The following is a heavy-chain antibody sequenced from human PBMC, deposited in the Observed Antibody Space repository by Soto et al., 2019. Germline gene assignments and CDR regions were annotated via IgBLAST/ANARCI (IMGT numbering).Heavy chain of an antibody. D-gene: IGHD2-2*01. CDR2: IIPIFGTA. Sequence: RASVKVSCKASGGTFSSYAISWVRQAPGQGLELMGGIIPIFGTANYAQKFQGRVTITADESTSTAYMELSSLRSEDTAVYYCARGLPEDIVVVPASPASYNWFDPWGQGTLVTVYS. CDR1: GGTFSSYA. J-gene: IGHJ5*02. CDR3: ARGLPEDIVVVPASPASYNWFDP. V-gene: IGHV1-69*13.